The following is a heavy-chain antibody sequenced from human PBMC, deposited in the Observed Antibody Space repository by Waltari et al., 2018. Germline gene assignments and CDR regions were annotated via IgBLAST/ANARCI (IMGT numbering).Heavy chain of an antibody. V-gene: IGHV4-31*03. CDR1: GGSISSGGYY. D-gene: IGHD2-2*01. CDR2: IYHSGST. J-gene: IGHJ6*02. Sequence: QAQLQESGPGLVKPSQTLSLTCTVSGGSISSGGYYWSWIRQHPGKGREWIGYIYHSGSTYYNPSLKSRVTISVDRSKNQFSLKLSSVTAADTAVYYCARDPLYCSSTSCYAAYGMDVWGQGTTVTVSS. CDR3: ARDPLYCSSTSCYAAYGMDV.